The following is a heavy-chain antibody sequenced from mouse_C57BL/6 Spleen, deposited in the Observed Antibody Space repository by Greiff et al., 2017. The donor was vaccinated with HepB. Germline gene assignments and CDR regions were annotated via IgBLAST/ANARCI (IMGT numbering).Heavy chain of an antibody. V-gene: IGHV1-81*01. CDR1: GYTFTSYG. CDR2: IYPRSGNT. D-gene: IGHD1-1*01. CDR3: ASTVVATDWYFDV. Sequence: VQLQQSGAELARPGASVKLSCKASGYTFTSYGISWVKQRTGQGLEWIGEIYPRSGNTYYNEKFKSKATLTADKSSSTAYMELRSLTSEDSAVYFCASTVVATDWYFDVWGTGTTVTVSS. J-gene: IGHJ1*03.